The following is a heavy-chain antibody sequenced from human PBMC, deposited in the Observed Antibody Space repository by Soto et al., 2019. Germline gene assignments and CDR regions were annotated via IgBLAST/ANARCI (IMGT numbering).Heavy chain of an antibody. V-gene: IGHV1-18*04. CDR3: AGEGRDGYRMSAFDI. J-gene: IGHJ3*02. D-gene: IGHD5-12*01. Sequence: ASVKVSCKASGYTFTSYGISWVRRAPGQGLEWMGWISAYNGNTNYAQKLQGRVTMTTDTSTSTAYMELRSLRSDDTAVYYCAGEGRDGYRMSAFDIWGQGTMVTVSS. CDR2: ISAYNGNT. CDR1: GYTFTSYG.